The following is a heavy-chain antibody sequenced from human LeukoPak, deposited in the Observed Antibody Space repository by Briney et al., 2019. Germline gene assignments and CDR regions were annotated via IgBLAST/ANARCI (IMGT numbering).Heavy chain of an antibody. V-gene: IGHV3-74*01. J-gene: IGHJ4*02. D-gene: IGHD3-22*01. CDR2: INSDGSST. CDR1: GFTFSSYW. CDR3: ARTNYYDSSGYHRMPFDY. Sequence: GGSLRLSCAASGFTFSSYWMHWVRQAPGKGLVWVSRINSDGSSTSYADSVKGRFTISRDNAKNTLYLQMNSLRAEDTAVYYCARTNYYDSSGYHRMPFDYWGQGTLVTVSS.